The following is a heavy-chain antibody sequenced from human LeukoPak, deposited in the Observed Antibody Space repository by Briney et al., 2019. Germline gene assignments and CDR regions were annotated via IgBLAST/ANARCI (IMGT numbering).Heavy chain of an antibody. V-gene: IGHV1-3*01. CDR3: VRAPTDYGGNFDS. Sequence: GASVKVSCKASGYTFTNYAMHWVRQAPGQRLEWTGWINGGNGNTKHSQKFQGRVTITRDTFASTAYMELSSLRSEDTAVYYCVRAPTDYGGNFDSWGQGILVTVSS. CDR2: INGGNGNT. J-gene: IGHJ4*02. CDR1: GYTFTNYA. D-gene: IGHD4-23*01.